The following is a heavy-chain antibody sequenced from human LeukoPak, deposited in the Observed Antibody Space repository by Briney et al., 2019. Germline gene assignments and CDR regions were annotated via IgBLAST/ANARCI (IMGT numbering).Heavy chain of an antibody. D-gene: IGHD5-12*01. CDR3: ARHSRSGSGGYENAFDI. J-gene: IGHJ3*02. CDR1: GGSISSSSYY. CDR2: IYSGGST. Sequence: SETLSLTCTVSGGSISSSSYYWDWIRQSPGKRLEWIGNIYSGGSTYYTPSLKSRVTISVDTSKNQFSLKLSSVTAADTAIYFCARHSRSGSGGYENAFDIWGQGTMVTVSS. V-gene: IGHV4-39*01.